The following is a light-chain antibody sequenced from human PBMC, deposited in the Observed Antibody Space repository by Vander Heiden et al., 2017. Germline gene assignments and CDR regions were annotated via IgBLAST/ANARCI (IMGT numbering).Light chain of an antibody. Sequence: DIVLTQSPGTLSLFPGETATLSCTARQSISSSYLAWYQQKPGQAPRLLIYGASTRATGIPDRFGGSGSGTDFTLTISRLEPEDFALYYCQHYGTSGSTFGQGTKLEIK. CDR3: QHYGTSGST. V-gene: IGKV3-20*01. CDR1: QSISSSY. J-gene: IGKJ2*02. CDR2: GAS.